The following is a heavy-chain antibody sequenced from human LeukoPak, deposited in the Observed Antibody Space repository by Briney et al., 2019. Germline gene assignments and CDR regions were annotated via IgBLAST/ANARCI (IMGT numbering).Heavy chain of an antibody. J-gene: IGHJ3*02. Sequence: GGSLRLSCVASGFTVSSTYMSWVRQAPGKGLEWVSVIYSGGSTDYADSVKGRFTISRDNSKDTLYLQMNSLRAEDTAVYYCATDGSSGWYYAFDIWGQGTMVTVSS. V-gene: IGHV3-66*01. D-gene: IGHD6-19*01. CDR1: GFTVSSTY. CDR2: IYSGGST. CDR3: ATDGSSGWYYAFDI.